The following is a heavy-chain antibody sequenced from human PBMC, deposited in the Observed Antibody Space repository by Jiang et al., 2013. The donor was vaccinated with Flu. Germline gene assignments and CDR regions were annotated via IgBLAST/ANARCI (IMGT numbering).Heavy chain of an antibody. D-gene: IGHD6-19*01. Sequence: LLKPSETLSLTCAVYGGSFSGYYWSWIRQPPGKGLEWIGEINHSGSTNYNPSLKSRVTISVDTSKNQFSLKLSSVTAADTAVYYCASSGWPNSGLQHWGQGTLVTVSS. J-gene: IGHJ1*01. CDR3: ASSGWPNSGLQH. V-gene: IGHV4-34*01. CDR1: GGSFSGYY. CDR2: INHSGST.